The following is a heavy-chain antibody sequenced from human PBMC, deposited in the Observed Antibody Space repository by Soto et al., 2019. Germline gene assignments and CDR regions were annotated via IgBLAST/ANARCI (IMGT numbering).Heavy chain of an antibody. Sequence: EVQLVESGGGLVQPGGSLRLSCAASGFTFRRYWMSWVRQAAGKGLEWVASIKVDGSEKNYVDSVKGRFTISRDNAEDSLYLQMNSLRAGDTAVYYCASPRGIHEDGDYWGQGTLVTVSS. CDR2: IKVDGSEK. CDR1: GFTFRRYW. J-gene: IGHJ4*02. CDR3: ASPRGIHEDGDY. V-gene: IGHV3-7*01.